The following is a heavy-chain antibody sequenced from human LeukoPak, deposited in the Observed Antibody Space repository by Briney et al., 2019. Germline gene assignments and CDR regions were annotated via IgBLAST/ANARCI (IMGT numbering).Heavy chain of an antibody. CDR1: GFTFSSYA. V-gene: IGHV3-23*01. Sequence: GGSLRLSCAASGFTFSSYAMSWVRQAPGKGLEWVSAISGSGGSTYHADSVKGRFTISRDNSKNTLYLQMNSLRAEDTAVYYCAKAYYNDRSGYPLDYWGQGTLVTVSS. CDR3: AKAYYNDRSGYPLDY. J-gene: IGHJ4*02. CDR2: ISGSGGST. D-gene: IGHD3-22*01.